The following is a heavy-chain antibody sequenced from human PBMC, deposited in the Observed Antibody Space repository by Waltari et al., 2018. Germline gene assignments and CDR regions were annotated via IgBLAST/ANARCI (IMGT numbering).Heavy chain of an antibody. CDR3: ATGGDQKWPFDY. CDR1: GYTLTALS. CDR2: FDPEDGET. Sequence: QVQLVQSGAEVKKPGASVKVHCQVSGYTLTALSMSRVRQAPGKGLEWMGGFDPEDGETIYAQKFQGRVTMTEDTSTDTAYMELSSLRSEDTAVYYCATGGDQKWPFDYWGQGTLVTVSS. J-gene: IGHJ4*02. D-gene: IGHD2-21*02. V-gene: IGHV1-24*01.